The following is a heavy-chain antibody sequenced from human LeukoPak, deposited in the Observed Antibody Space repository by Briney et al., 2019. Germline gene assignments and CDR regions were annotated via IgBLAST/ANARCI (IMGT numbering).Heavy chain of an antibody. V-gene: IGHV4-30-2*01. CDR1: GGSISSGGFS. CDR2: IYHSGST. CDR3: ARGGITMVRGVIKTFNWFDP. J-gene: IGHJ5*02. Sequence: PSETLSLTCGVSGGSISSGGFSWSWIRQPPGKGLEWIGYIYHSGSTYYKPSLKSRVTISVDRSKNQFSLKLSSVTAADTAVYYCARGGITMVRGVIKTFNWFDPWGQGTLVTVSS. D-gene: IGHD3-10*01.